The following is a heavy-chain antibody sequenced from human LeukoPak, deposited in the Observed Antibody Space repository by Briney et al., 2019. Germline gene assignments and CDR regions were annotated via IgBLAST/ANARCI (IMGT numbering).Heavy chain of an antibody. Sequence: ASVKVSCKASGYTFTSYGISWVRQAPGQGLEWMGWISAYNGNTNYAQKLQGRVTMTTDTSTSTAYMELRSLRSDDTAVYYCATSLLWFGELFHDAFDIWGQGTMVTVSS. J-gene: IGHJ3*02. V-gene: IGHV1-18*01. D-gene: IGHD3-10*01. CDR2: ISAYNGNT. CDR3: ATSLLWFGELFHDAFDI. CDR1: GYTFTSYG.